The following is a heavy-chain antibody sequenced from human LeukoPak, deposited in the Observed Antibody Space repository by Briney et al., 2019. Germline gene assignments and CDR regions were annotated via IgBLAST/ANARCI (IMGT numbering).Heavy chain of an antibody. V-gene: IGHV1-69*04. D-gene: IGHD6-19*01. CDR3: ARDTEQWLVLSYFDY. CDR1: GGTFSSYA. J-gene: IGHJ4*02. CDR2: IIPILGIA. Sequence: SVKVSCKASGGTFSSYAISWVRQAPGQGLEWMGRIIPILGIANYAQKFQGRVTITADKSTSTAYMELSRLRSDDTAVYYCARDTEQWLVLSYFDYWGQGTLVTVSS.